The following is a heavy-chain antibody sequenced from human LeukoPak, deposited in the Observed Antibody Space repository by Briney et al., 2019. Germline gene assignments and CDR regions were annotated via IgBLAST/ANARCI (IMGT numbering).Heavy chain of an antibody. CDR2: AYYSGTT. V-gene: IGHV4-39*01. CDR3: ARHSSSAWYYYFDY. J-gene: IGHJ4*02. Sequence: SETLSLTCTVSGGSISNSNYYWGWIRQPPGKGLGWIGGAYYSGTTYYSPSLKSRFTISVDTSRNHFSLNLNSVTAADTAVYYCARHSSSAWYYYFDYWGQGSFVTVSS. CDR1: GGSISNSNYY. D-gene: IGHD6-19*01.